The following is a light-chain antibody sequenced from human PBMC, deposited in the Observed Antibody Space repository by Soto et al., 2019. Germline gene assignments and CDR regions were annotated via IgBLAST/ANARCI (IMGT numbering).Light chain of an antibody. CDR3: QQYGGPPRT. J-gene: IGKJ2*02. CDR2: GAS. Sequence: ETVLTQSPGTLSLSPGERATLSCRARQSISRYLAWSQQRPGQAPRLLIFGASSRATGIPDRCSGSGSGTDFTLTISRLEPEDFAVYWCQQYGGPPRTFGQGTKLEIK. CDR1: QSISRY. V-gene: IGKV3-20*01.